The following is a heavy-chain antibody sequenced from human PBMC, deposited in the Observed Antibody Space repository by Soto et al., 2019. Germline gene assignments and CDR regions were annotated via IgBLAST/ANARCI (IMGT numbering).Heavy chain of an antibody. Sequence: PSQTLSLTCAISGGSVSSNSAAWNWIRQSPSRGLEWLGRTYYRSKWYNDYAVSVKSRITINPDTSKNQFSLQLNSVTPEDTAVYYCARVPELRIYYYYGMDVCGQGTTVPVSS. CDR2: TYYRSKWYN. J-gene: IGHJ6*02. D-gene: IGHD1-26*01. CDR1: GGSVSSNSAA. CDR3: ARVPELRIYYYYGMDV. V-gene: IGHV6-1*01.